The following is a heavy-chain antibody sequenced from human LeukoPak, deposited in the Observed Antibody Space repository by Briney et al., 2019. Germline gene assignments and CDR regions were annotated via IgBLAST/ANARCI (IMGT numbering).Heavy chain of an antibody. J-gene: IGHJ4*02. D-gene: IGHD4-23*01. CDR3: AKSYEYGGRSGYYFDY. CDR2: ISGSGGST. Sequence: GGSLRLSCAASGFTFSSYGMSWVRQAPGKGLEWVSAISGSGGSTYYADSVKGRFTISRDNSKNTLYLQMNSLRAEDTAVYYCAKSYEYGGRSGYYFDYWGQGTLVTVSS. CDR1: GFTFSSYG. V-gene: IGHV3-23*01.